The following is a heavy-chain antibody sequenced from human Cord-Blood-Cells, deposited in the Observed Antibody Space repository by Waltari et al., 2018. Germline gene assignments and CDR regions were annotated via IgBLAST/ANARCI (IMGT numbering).Heavy chain of an antibody. CDR3: ARVWNCYSYYMDV. Sequence: QVQLVQSGAEVKKPGASVKVSCKASGYTFTSYGISWVRRAPGQGLEWMGWISAYNGNTNKAETLQGRVTRTTDTSRSTAYMELRSLTSDAAAVYYCARVWNCYSYYMDVWGKGTTVTVSS. CDR2: ISAYNGNT. J-gene: IGHJ6*03. V-gene: IGHV1-18*04. D-gene: IGHD1-1*01. CDR1: GYTFTSYG.